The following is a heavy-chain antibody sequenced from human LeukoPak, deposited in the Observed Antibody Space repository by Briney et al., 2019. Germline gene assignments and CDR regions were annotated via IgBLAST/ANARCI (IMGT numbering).Heavy chain of an antibody. CDR2: IYHSGST. CDR1: GDSISSGGYS. V-gene: IGHV4-30-2*01. CDR3: ARDKAGTIDY. D-gene: IGHD6-19*01. Sequence: SQTLSLTCAVSGDSISSGGYSWSWIRQPPGKGLEWIGYIYHSGSTYYNPSLKSRVTISVDRSKNQFSLKLSSVTAADTAVYYCARDKAGTIDYWGQGTLVTVSS. J-gene: IGHJ4*02.